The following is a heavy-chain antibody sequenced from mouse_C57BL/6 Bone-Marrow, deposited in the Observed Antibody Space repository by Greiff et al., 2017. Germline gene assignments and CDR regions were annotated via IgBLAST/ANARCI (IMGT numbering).Heavy chain of an antibody. CDR1: GYTFTDHT. V-gene: IGHV1-78*01. CDR3: ARGGPLYSNYAYYYAMDY. J-gene: IGHJ4*01. D-gene: IGHD2-5*01. Sequence: QVQLQQSDAELVKPGASVKISCKVSGYTFTDHTIHWMQQRPEQGLEWIGYIYPRDGSTKYNEKFKGKATLTADKSSSTAYMQLNSLTSEDSAVYFCARGGPLYSNYAYYYAMDYWGQGTSVTVSS. CDR2: IYPRDGST.